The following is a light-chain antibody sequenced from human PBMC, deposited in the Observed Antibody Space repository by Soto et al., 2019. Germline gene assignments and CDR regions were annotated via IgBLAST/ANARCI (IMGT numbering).Light chain of an antibody. CDR2: DDS. CDR3: QVWDSSSDHPV. CDR1: NIGSKS. V-gene: IGLV3-21*02. Sequence: SYDLTQAPAVSVAPGQTARITWGVNNIGSKSVHWYQQKPGQAPVLVVYDDSDRPSGIPERFSGSNSGNTATLTISRVEAGDEADYYCQVWDSSSDHPVFGTGTKVNVL. J-gene: IGLJ1*01.